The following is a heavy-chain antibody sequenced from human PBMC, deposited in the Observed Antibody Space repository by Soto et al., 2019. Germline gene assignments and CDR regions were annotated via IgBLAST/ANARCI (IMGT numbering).Heavy chain of an antibody. Sequence: PSETLSLTCTVAGASIRNYWWNWIRQPAGKGLEWIGRHSISVIPYRNPSLESRVTMTLYTSKNQVSLKLTSVTAADTAVYYCARLGPTIDYWGRGTQVTVSS. CDR2: HSISVIP. CDR3: ARLGPTIDY. D-gene: IGHD7-27*01. V-gene: IGHV4-4*07. J-gene: IGHJ4*02. CDR1: GASIRNYW.